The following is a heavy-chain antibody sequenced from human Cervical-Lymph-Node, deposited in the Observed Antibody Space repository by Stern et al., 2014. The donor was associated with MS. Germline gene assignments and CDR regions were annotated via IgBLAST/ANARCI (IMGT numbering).Heavy chain of an antibody. J-gene: IGHJ4*02. CDR2: TIPIFGTA. CDR1: GGSFINNV. CDR3: ARAASTTSSYNF. Sequence: QVQLGQSGAEVKKPGSSVKVSCQASGGSFINNVISWVRQAPGQGLEWMGGTIPIFGTALYAQKFRGRVTITADESTRKAYMELSSLRSDDTAVYFCARAASTTSSYNFWGPGTLVTVSS. D-gene: IGHD3-10*01. V-gene: IGHV1-69*01.